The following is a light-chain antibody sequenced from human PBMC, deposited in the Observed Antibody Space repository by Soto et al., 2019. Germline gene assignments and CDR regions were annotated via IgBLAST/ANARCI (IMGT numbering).Light chain of an antibody. Sequence: QSALTQPASVSGSPGQSITISCSGTSSHVGGYIYVSWHQQHPGTAPKLMIYDVSNRPSGVSNRFSGSKSGNTASLIISGLQAEDEADYYCSSFTSSNTLVFGGGTKLTVL. V-gene: IGLV2-14*01. CDR2: DVS. CDR3: SSFTSSNTLV. J-gene: IGLJ2*01. CDR1: SSHVGGYIY.